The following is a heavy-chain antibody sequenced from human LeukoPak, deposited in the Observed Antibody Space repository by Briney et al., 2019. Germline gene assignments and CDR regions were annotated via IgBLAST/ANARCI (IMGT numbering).Heavy chain of an antibody. Sequence: ASVKVSCKASGYTFSSYAISWVRQAPGQRLEWMGWISPYNGNTNSAQKFQGRVTMTTDTSTSAAYMELRSLRSDDTAVYYCARDNTWYFDLWGRGTLVTVSS. V-gene: IGHV1-18*01. CDR2: ISPYNGNT. J-gene: IGHJ2*01. CDR3: ARDNTWYFDL. CDR1: GYTFSSYA. D-gene: IGHD2/OR15-2a*01.